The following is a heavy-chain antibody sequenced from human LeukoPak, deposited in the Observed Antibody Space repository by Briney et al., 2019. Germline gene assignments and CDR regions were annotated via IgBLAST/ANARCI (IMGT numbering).Heavy chain of an antibody. V-gene: IGHV4-61*01. CDR2: ISYSGST. CDR3: ARGGKKPDSSSWYYDPATHGFDI. CDR1: GGPVSRDNYS. Sequence: KPSETLSLTCTVSGGPVSRDNYSWSWIRQPPGKGLEWIGYISYSGSTNYNPSLKSRVTISVDTSKNQFSLKLRSVTAADTAVYYCARGGKKPDSSSWYYDPATHGFDIWGQGTMVTVSS. D-gene: IGHD6-13*01. J-gene: IGHJ3*02.